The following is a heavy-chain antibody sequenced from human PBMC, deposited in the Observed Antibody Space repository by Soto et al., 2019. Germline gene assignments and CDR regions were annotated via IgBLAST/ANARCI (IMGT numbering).Heavy chain of an antibody. Sequence: PGGSLRLSCAASGFTFSLYEMNWVRQAPGKGLEWVAYMSSSSGTTYYADSVKGRFTISRDNAKNSVYLQMNSLRAEDTAVYYCAKNNYGGNSVDYWGQGTLVTVSS. J-gene: IGHJ4*02. D-gene: IGHD4-17*01. CDR2: MSSSSGTT. CDR3: AKNNYGGNSVDY. CDR1: GFTFSLYE. V-gene: IGHV3-48*03.